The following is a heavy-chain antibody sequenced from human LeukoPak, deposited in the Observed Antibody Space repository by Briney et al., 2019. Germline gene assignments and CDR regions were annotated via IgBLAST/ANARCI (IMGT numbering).Heavy chain of an antibody. D-gene: IGHD3-22*01. CDR3: ERAWYCYHSSGYYPFDY. CDR1: GGSFSDHY. Sequence: SETLSLTCAVYGGSFSDHYCSWLRQPPGKGLEWIGEINHSGSTNYNPSLKSRVTISVDTSKNQFSLKLSSVTAADTAVYYCERAWYCYHSSGYYPFDYWGQGTLVTVSS. V-gene: IGHV4-34*01. J-gene: IGHJ4*02. CDR2: INHSGST.